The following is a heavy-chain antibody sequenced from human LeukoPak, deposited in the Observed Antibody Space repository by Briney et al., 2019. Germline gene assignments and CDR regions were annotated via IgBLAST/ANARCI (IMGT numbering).Heavy chain of an antibody. V-gene: IGHV3-49*04. CDR3: TFDYGGNTGYFQH. CDR2: IRSKAYGGTT. CDR1: GFTFGDYA. J-gene: IGHJ1*01. Sequence: GGSLRLSCTASGFTFGDYAMSWVRQAPGKGLEWVGFIRSKAYGGTTEYAASVKGRFTISRDDSKSIAYLQMNSLKTEDTAVYYCTFDYGGNTGYFQHWGQGTLVTVSS. D-gene: IGHD4-23*01.